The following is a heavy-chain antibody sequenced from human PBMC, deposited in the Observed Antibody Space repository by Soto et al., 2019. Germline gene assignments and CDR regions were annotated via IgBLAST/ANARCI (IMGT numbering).Heavy chain of an antibody. CDR1: GYTFRDYG. V-gene: IGHV1-18*01. J-gene: IGHJ4*02. D-gene: IGHD6-19*01. CDR3: ARDQQWLVPVPLNVDF. Sequence: GAEVKKPGASVKVSCKASGYTFRDYGISWVRQAPGQGLEWMGWISAFNGNTNYTKKFQDRVTVTTDTSTNTAYMELWSLRSDDTAVYYCARDQQWLVPVPLNVDFWGPGTPVIVS. CDR2: ISAFNGNT.